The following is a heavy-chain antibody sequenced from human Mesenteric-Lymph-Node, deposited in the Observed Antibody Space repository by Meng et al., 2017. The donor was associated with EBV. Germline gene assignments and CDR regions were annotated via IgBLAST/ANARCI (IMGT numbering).Heavy chain of an antibody. Sequence: QVQLVQSGAEGKKPGSSVKVSCKASGGTFTSYYMHWIRQAPGQGLEWMGHISPGGGSTYYAGKFQGRISMTADTSTNTVYMELRSLRSEDTAVYYCARDWDYDSSGGWFDPWGQGTLVTVSS. CDR3: ARDWDYDSSGGWFDP. V-gene: IGHV1-46*01. J-gene: IGHJ5*02. D-gene: IGHD3-22*01. CDR1: GGTFTSYY. CDR2: ISPGGGST.